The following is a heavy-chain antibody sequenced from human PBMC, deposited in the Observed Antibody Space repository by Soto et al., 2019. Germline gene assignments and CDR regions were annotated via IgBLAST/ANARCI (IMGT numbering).Heavy chain of an antibody. CDR3: VRVVRFGSRPSFRGRNWFDP. J-gene: IGHJ5*02. D-gene: IGHD2-2*01. Sequence: QVQLQESGPGLVEPSQTLSLNCSVFGGSISSGDYYWSWIRQPPGKGLEWIGYMFYVGATYYNPSLKSRVTISVDSSKNQFSLKLNTVTAADTAVYHCVRVVRFGSRPSFRGRNWFDPWGQGNLVTVTS. CDR2: MFYVGAT. CDR1: GGSISSGDYY. V-gene: IGHV4-30-4*01.